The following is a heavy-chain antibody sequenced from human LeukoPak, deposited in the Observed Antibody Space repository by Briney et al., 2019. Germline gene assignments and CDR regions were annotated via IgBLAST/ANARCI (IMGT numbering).Heavy chain of an antibody. D-gene: IGHD4-23*01. Sequence: ASVNVSCKASGGTLSSYAISWVRQAPGQGLEWMGGIIPIFGTANYAQKFQGRVTITADESTSTAYMELSSLRSEDTAVYYCAAVVTRRRSYWYFDLWGRGTLVTVSS. V-gene: IGHV1-69*13. CDR2: IIPIFGTA. J-gene: IGHJ2*01. CDR1: GGTLSSYA. CDR3: AAVVTRRRSYWYFDL.